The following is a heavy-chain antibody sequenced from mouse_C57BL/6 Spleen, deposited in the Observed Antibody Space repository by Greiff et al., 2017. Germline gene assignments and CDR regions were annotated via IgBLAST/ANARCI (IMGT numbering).Heavy chain of an antibody. CDR2: INPSSGYT. D-gene: IGHD1-1*01. V-gene: IGHV1-4*01. CDR3: ARRGYDGSSYWYFDV. Sequence: QVQLQQSGAELARPGASVKMSCKASGYTFTSYTMHWVKQRPGQGLEWIGYINPSSGYTNYNQKFKGKSTVTVDKSSSTAYMQLSSLTSEDSAVYYCARRGYDGSSYWYFDVWGTGTTVTVSS. CDR1: GYTFTSYT. J-gene: IGHJ1*03.